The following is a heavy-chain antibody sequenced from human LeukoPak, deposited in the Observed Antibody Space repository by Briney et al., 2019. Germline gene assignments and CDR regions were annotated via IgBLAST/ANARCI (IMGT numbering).Heavy chain of an antibody. D-gene: IGHD5-18*01. V-gene: IGHV4-4*02. CDR2: IHHDGST. Sequence: PSETLSLTCAVSGGSISSNNWWIWVRQSPEKGLEWIGEIHHDGSTNYNPSLKSRVTISVDTSKNQFSLKLSSVTAADTAVYYCARARRGYANDYWDQGTLVTVSS. CDR1: GGSISSNNW. CDR3: ARARRGYANDY. J-gene: IGHJ4*02.